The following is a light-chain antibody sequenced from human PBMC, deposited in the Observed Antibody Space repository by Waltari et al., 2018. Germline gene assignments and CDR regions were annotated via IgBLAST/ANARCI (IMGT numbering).Light chain of an antibody. V-gene: IGLV1-44*01. CDR3: SAWDDSLNAWV. Sequence: YHHPPGKAPKLLIFRTFRRPSVVPAPFSGSESGTSASLAISALQSEDEAVYYCSAWDDSLNAWVFGRGTKLSVL. J-gene: IGLJ3*02. CDR2: RTF.